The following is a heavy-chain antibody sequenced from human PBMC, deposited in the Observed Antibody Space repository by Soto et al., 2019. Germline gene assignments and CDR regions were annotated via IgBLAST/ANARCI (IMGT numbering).Heavy chain of an antibody. CDR1: GFTFSSYE. V-gene: IGHV3-48*03. CDR3: ARDEIGDESGDSGSYTYYFDY. Sequence: GGSLRLSCAASGFTFSSYEMNWVRQAPGKGLEWVSYISSSGSTIYYADSVKGRFTISRDNAKNSLYLQMNSLRAEDTAVYYCARDEIGDESGDSGSYTYYFDYWGQGTLVTVSS. D-gene: IGHD1-26*01. J-gene: IGHJ4*02. CDR2: ISSSGSTI.